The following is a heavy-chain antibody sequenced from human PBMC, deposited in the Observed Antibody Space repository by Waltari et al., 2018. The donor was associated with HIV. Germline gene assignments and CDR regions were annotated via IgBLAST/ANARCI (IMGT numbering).Heavy chain of an antibody. D-gene: IGHD1-26*01. CDR3: ARIGTFPHNYAIDF. J-gene: IGHJ6*02. Sequence: EVQLMESGGCLVPSGGSLRLSCAASGFTFPNYWMSWVRQTPGKGLEWVAYIKDDGSEKYYMGSVKGRFTISRDNAKNSMFLQMNSLRAEDTAVYYCARIGTFPHNYAIDFWGQGTTVTVSS. CDR2: IKDDGSEK. V-gene: IGHV3-7*01. CDR1: GFTFPNYW.